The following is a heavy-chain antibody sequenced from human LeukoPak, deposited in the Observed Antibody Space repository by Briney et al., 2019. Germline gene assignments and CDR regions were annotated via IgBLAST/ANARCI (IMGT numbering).Heavy chain of an antibody. CDR2: ISSSSSYI. CDR3: ARTSSGWYFFDY. Sequence: GGSLRLSCAASGLTFSSHWMHWVRQAPGKGLEWVSSISSSSSYIYYADSVKGRFTISRDNAKNSLYLQMNSLRAEDTAVYYCARTSSGWYFFDYWGQGTLVTVSS. CDR1: GLTFSSHW. J-gene: IGHJ4*02. D-gene: IGHD6-19*01. V-gene: IGHV3-21*01.